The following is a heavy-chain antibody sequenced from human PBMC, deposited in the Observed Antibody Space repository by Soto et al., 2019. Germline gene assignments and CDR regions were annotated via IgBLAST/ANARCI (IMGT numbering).Heavy chain of an antibody. D-gene: IGHD6-19*01. CDR1: GFTFSNAW. Sequence: EVQLVESGGGLVKPGGSLRLSCAASGFTFSNAWMSWVRQAPGKGLEWVGRIKSKTDGGTTDYAAPVKGRFTISRDDSKNTLYLQMNSLKTEGTAVYYCTTEGASYSSGWPIDYWGQGTLVTVSS. J-gene: IGHJ4*02. V-gene: IGHV3-15*01. CDR2: IKSKTDGGTT. CDR3: TTEGASYSSGWPIDY.